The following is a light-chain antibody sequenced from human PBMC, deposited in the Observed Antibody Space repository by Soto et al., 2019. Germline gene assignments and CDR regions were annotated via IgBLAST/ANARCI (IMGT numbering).Light chain of an antibody. CDR3: QQYNSSWT. CDR1: QSISSW. J-gene: IGKJ1*01. CDR2: KAS. V-gene: IGKV1-5*03. Sequence: DIQMTQSPSTLSASVGDRVTITCRASQSISSWLAWYKQKPGKAPKLLIYKASSLESGGPSRFSGSGSGTEFTLTISSLQTDEVTTYYCQQYNSSWTFGQGTKVEIK.